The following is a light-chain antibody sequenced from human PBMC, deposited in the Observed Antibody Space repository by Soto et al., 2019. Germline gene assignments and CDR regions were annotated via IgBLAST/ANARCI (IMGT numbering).Light chain of an antibody. CDR3: QQRSVWPWT. CDR2: GTY. Sequence: EIVMTQSPATLSVSPGERATLSCRASQSVSNNVAWYQKTPGRAPRLLIYGTYTRATGIPARFSGSGSGTDFTLTISSLEPEDCAVFYCQQRSVWPWTFGQGTKVDIK. J-gene: IGKJ1*01. V-gene: IGKV3-11*01. CDR1: QSVSNN.